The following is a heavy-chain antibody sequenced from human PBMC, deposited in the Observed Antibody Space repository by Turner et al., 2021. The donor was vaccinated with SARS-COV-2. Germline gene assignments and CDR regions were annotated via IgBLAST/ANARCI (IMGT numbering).Heavy chain of an antibody. Sequence: QLQLQESGPGLVKPSETLSLTCTVSAGSISSSSYSWGWIRQPPGKGLECIGSSYYSGCTNYNPSLKIRVNISVDTSKNQFYLELSSVTDADPAVYDCARLVRRAEYYFDYWGQGTLVTVSS. CDR1: AGSISSSSYS. D-gene: IGHD6-13*01. J-gene: IGHJ4*02. CDR2: SYYSGCT. V-gene: IGHV4-39*01. CDR3: ARLVRRAEYYFDY.